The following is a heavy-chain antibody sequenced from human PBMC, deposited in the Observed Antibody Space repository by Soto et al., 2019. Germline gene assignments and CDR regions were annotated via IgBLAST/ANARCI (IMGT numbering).Heavy chain of an antibody. CDR1: GGSISSSSYY. D-gene: IGHD3-3*01. Sequence: QLQLQESGPGLVKPSETLSLTCTVSGGSISSSSYYWGWIRQPPGKGLEWIGSIYYSGSTYYNPSLKSRVTISVDTSKNQFSLKLSSVPAADTAVYYCARPTGFWSGRYYYYYMDVWGKGTTVTVSS. J-gene: IGHJ6*03. V-gene: IGHV4-39*01. CDR2: IYYSGST. CDR3: ARPTGFWSGRYYYYYMDV.